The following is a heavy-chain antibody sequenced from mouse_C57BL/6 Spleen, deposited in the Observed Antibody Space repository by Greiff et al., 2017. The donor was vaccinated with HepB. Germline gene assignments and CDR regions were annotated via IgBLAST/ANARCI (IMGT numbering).Heavy chain of an antibody. D-gene: IGHD4-1*01. Sequence: EVQLQQSGPELVKPGASVKISCKASGYSFTGYYMNWVKQSPEKSLEWIGEINPSTGGTTYNQKFKAKATLTVDKSSSTAYMQLKSLTSEDSALYYCARGEPTGTRAMDYWGQGTSVTVSS. CDR2: INPSTGGT. J-gene: IGHJ4*01. CDR3: ARGEPTGTRAMDY. CDR1: GYSFTGYY. V-gene: IGHV1-42*01.